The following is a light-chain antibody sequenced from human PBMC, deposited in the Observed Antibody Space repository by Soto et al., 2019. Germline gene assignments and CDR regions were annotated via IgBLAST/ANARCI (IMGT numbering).Light chain of an antibody. CDR1: SSDAGTYNY. CDR3: SSYAGSSNWV. J-gene: IGLJ3*02. CDR2: EVT. Sequence: QSALTQPPSASGSPGQSVTISCTGTSSDAGTYNYVSWYQQYPGKAPKLMIYEVTKRPSGVPDRFSGSKSGNTASLTVSGLQAEDEADYYCSSYAGSSNWVFGGGTKLTVL. V-gene: IGLV2-8*01.